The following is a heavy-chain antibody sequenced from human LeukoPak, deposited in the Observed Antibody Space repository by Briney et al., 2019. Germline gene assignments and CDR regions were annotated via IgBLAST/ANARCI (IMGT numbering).Heavy chain of an antibody. D-gene: IGHD6-6*01. Sequence: GGSLRLSCAASGFTFSSYWMSWVRQAPGKGLEWVANIKQDGSEKYYVDSVKGRFTISRDNAKNSLYLQMNSLRAEDTAVYYCASPLTQLVDAFDIWGQGTMVTVSS. V-gene: IGHV3-7*01. CDR3: ASPLTQLVDAFDI. CDR2: IKQDGSEK. J-gene: IGHJ3*02. CDR1: GFTFSSYW.